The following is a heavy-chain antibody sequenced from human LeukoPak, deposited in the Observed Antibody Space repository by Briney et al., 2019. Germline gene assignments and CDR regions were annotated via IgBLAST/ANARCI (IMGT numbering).Heavy chain of an antibody. D-gene: IGHD6-19*01. CDR3: ASHTGYSSGWPIFGY. Sequence: GGSLRLSCAASGFTFSDYYMNWIRQAPGKGLEWISFIGSSSGTIYYADSVKGRFTISRDNAKNSLFLQMNSLRAEDTAVYYCASHTGYSSGWPIFGYWGQGTLVTVSS. V-gene: IGHV3-11*01. J-gene: IGHJ4*02. CDR2: IGSSSGTI. CDR1: GFTFSDYY.